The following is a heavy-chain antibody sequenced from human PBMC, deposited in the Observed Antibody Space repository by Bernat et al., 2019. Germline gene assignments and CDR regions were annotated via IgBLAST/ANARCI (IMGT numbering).Heavy chain of an antibody. CDR2: ISSSGSSM. Sequence: EVQLVESGGGLVKPGGSLRLSCAASGFTFSGYSMNWVRQAPGKGLEWVSSISSSGSSMYYADSVKGRFTISRDNAKNSLYLQMNSLRAEDTAVYYCARVISRSSWDSDYWGQGTLVTVSA. CDR3: ARVISRSSWDSDY. V-gene: IGHV3-21*01. CDR1: GFTFSGYS. J-gene: IGHJ4*02. D-gene: IGHD6-13*01.